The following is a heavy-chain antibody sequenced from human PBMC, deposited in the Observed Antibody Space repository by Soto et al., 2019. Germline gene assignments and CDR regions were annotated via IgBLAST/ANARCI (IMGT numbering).Heavy chain of an antibody. V-gene: IGHV1-69*01. J-gene: IGHJ6*02. Sequence: QVQLVQSGAEVKKPGSSVKVSCKASGGTFSSYAISWVRQAPGQGLEWMGGIIPIFGTANYAQKFQGRVRITSDHSTSPAYMELSSLRSEDTAVYYCASLLVGSYYYYGMDVWGQGTTVTVSS. CDR2: IIPIFGTA. CDR3: ASLLVGSYYYYGMDV. D-gene: IGHD6-6*01. CDR1: GGTFSSYA.